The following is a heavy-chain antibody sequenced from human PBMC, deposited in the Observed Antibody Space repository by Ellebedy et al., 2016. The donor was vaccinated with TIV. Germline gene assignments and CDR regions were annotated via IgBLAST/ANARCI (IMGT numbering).Heavy chain of an antibody. J-gene: IGHJ4*02. Sequence: SETLSLXCTVSGGSISSGSYYWSWIRQPAGKGLEWIGRIYTSGSTNYNPSLKSRVTMSVDTSKNQFSLKLSSVTAADTAVYYCARDRYSSFDYWGQGTLVTVSS. CDR3: ARDRYSSFDY. CDR2: IYTSGST. V-gene: IGHV4-61*02. CDR1: GGSISSGSYY. D-gene: IGHD6-13*01.